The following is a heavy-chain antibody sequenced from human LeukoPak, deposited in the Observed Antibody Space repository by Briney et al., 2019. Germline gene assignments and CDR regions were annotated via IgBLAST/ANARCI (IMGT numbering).Heavy chain of an antibody. D-gene: IGHD3-3*01. J-gene: IGHJ6*02. CDR3: ARVERIQRRPITTRRPEDPYYYYGMDV. CDR2: INHSGST. CDR1: GGSFSGYY. Sequence: SETLSLTCAVYGGSFSGYYWSWIRQPPGKGLEWIGEINHSGSTNYNPSLKSRVTISVDTSKNQFSLKLSSVTAADTAVYYCARVERIQRRPITTRRPEDPYYYYGMDVWGQGTTVTVSS. V-gene: IGHV4-34*01.